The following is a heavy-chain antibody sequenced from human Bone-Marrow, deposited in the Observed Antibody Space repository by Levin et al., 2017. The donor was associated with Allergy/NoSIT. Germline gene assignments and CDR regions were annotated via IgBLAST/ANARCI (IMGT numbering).Heavy chain of an antibody. D-gene: IGHD2-8*02. CDR2: ISGSGDVT. Sequence: ASVKVSCATSGFTFTEYAMNWVRQAPGEGLEWVSRISGSGDVTSYADSVKGRFTVSKDFSKNTLDLQMNSLRAEDTAIYYCAKDRYCVGGICPVDYWGQGTLVTVSS. CDR3: AKDRYCVGGICPVDY. V-gene: IGHV3-23*01. CDR1: GFTFTEYA. J-gene: IGHJ4*02.